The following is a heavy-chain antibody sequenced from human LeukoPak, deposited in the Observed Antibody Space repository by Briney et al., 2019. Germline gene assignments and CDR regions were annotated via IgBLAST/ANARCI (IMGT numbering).Heavy chain of an antibody. CDR2: IKQDGSEK. CDR3: ARGGGKRVGGGGFDI. V-gene: IGHV3-7*01. CDR1: GFTFSSYA. Sequence: GGSLRLSCAASGFTFSSYAMSWVRQAPGKGLEWVANIKQDGSEKYYVDSVKGRFTISRDNAKNSLYLQMNSLRAEDTAIYYCARGGGKRVGGGGFDIWGQGTLVTVSS. D-gene: IGHD3-16*01. J-gene: IGHJ4*02.